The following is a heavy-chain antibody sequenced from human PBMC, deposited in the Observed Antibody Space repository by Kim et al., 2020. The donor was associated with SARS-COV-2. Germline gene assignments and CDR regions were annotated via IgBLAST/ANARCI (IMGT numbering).Heavy chain of an antibody. CDR2: IYYSGST. D-gene: IGHD6-13*01. Sequence: SETLSLTCTVPGGSISSGGYYWSWIRQHPGKGLEWIGYIYYSGSTYYNPSLKSRVTISVDTSKNQFSLKLSSVTAADTAVYYCARKQQLVLGNAFDIWGQGTMVTGSS. J-gene: IGHJ3*02. CDR1: GGSISSGGYY. CDR3: ARKQQLVLGNAFDI. V-gene: IGHV4-31*03.